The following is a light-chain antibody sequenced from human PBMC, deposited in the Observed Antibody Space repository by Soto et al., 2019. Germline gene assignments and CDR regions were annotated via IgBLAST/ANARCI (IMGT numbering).Light chain of an antibody. J-gene: IGLJ2*01. CDR2: DVN. CDR1: SSDVGGYNY. CDR3: ASLTMSGTVV. V-gene: IGLV2-14*03. Sequence: QSVLTQPASVSGSPGQSITISCAGTSSDVGGYNYVSWDQQHPGKVPRLIIADVNKRPSGVSDRFSGCKSGHTASLTISGLEAEDEADYYCASLTMSGTVVFGGGTKLTVL.